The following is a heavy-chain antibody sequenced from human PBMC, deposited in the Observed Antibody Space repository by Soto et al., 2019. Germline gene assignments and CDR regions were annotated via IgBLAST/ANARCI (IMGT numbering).Heavy chain of an antibody. V-gene: IGHV4-59*08. Sequence: SETLSLTCTVSGGSISSYYWSWIRQPPGKGLEWIGYIYYSGSTYYNPSLKSRVTISVDTSKNQFSLKLSSVTAADTAVYYCAHRFDYWGQGTLVTVSS. J-gene: IGHJ4*02. CDR3: AHRFDY. CDR1: GGSISSYY. CDR2: IYYSGST.